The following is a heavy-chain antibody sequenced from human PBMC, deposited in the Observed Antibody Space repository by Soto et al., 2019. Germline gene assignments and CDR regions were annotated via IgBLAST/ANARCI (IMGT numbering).Heavy chain of an antibody. CDR1: GFTFSSYA. CDR2: ISGSGGST. D-gene: IGHD3-22*01. J-gene: IGHJ4*02. CDR3: AKRSLSKVDSSGLLNFDY. V-gene: IGHV3-23*01. Sequence: PGGSLRLSCAASGFTFSSYAMSWVRQAPGKGLEWVSAISGSGGSTYYADSVKGRFTISRDNSKNTLYLQMNSLRAEDTAVYYCAKRSLSKVDSSGLLNFDYWGQGTLVTVSS.